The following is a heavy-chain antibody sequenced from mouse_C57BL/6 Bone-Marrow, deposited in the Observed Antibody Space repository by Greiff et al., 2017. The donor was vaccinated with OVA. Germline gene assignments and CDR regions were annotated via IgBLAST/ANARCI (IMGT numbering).Heavy chain of an antibody. CDR1: GYTFTSYW. D-gene: IGHD2-4*01. CDR2: IHPNSGST. Sequence: QVQLKQPGAELVKPGASVKLSCKASGYTFTSYWMHWVKQRPGQGLEWIGMIHPNSGSTNYNEKFKSKATLTVDKSSSTAYLQLSSLTSEDSAVYYCARREGYYDYVYAMDYWGQGTSVTVSS. V-gene: IGHV1-64*01. CDR3: ARREGYYDYVYAMDY. J-gene: IGHJ4*01.